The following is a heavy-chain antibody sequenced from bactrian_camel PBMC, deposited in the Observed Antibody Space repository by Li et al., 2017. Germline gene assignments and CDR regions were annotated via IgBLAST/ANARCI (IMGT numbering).Heavy chain of an antibody. CDR2: ITASGGTR. CDR3: VRDGGLEGGFWYFAY. J-gene: IGHJ4*01. V-gene: IGHV3S36*01. CDR1: GFAFDPYS. Sequence: QLVESGGDLVKPGGSLTLSCAASGFAFDPYSMYWVRQAPGKGLEWVSSITASGGTRHYADSMKGRFTISRDNAKSMVYLQVNSLKPEDTAVYSCVRDGGLEGGFWYFAYWGQGTQVTVS. D-gene: IGHD6*01.